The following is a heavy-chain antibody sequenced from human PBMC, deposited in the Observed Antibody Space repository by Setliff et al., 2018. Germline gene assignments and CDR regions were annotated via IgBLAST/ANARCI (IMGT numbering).Heavy chain of an antibody. D-gene: IGHD6-25*01. J-gene: IGHJ3*01. CDR1: GFTVSSNY. CDR2: IYSCGST. CDR3: AKHVLSSGWPNDAFDF. V-gene: IGHV3-53*05. Sequence: GGSLRLSCAASGFTVSSNYMSWVRQAPGKGLEWVSVIYSCGSTYYADSVKGRFTISRDNSKNTLYLQMNSLRAEDTAVYYCAKHVLSSGWPNDAFDFWGQGTMVTVSS.